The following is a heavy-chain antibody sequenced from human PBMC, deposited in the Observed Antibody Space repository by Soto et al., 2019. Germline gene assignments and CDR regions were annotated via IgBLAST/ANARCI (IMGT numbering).Heavy chain of an antibody. CDR2: IYYSWST. J-gene: IGHJ4*02. CDR3: AKQQTTVTIEY. CDR1: GVSITSYY. D-gene: IGHD4-17*01. Sequence: LSLTCTVSGVSITSYYWSWIRQPPFTGLEWIGYIYYSWSTSYNPSLKSRVTISVDTSKNQFSLKLSSVTAADTAVYYCAKQQTTVTIEYWGQGTLVTVSS. V-gene: IGHV4-59*08.